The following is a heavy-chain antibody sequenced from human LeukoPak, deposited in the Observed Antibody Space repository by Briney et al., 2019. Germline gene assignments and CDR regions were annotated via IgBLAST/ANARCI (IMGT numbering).Heavy chain of an antibody. CDR3: ARGPSVAAHLDY. D-gene: IGHD5-12*01. Sequence: SETLSLTCAVSGGSISSNNWWSWVRQPPGKGLEWIGEIYHHGATNYNPSLKSRVTLSVDKSKNQFSLELSSVTAAVTAVYYCARGPSVAAHLDYWGQGTLVTVSS. J-gene: IGHJ4*02. CDR1: GGSISSNNW. V-gene: IGHV4-4*02. CDR2: IYHHGAT.